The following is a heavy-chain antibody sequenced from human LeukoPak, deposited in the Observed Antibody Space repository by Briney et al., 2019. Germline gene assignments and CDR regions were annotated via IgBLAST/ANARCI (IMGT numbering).Heavy chain of an antibody. V-gene: IGHV4-59*08. D-gene: IGHD6-13*01. CDR1: GGSISTYY. CDR2: IYYTGST. Sequence: PSETLSLTCTVSGGSISTYYWSWIRQLPGKGLEWIGYIYYTGSTNYNPSLKSRVTISVDTSKNQLFLRLTSVTAADTAVYYCARLGYSSSWLAVDYRGQGTLVTVSS. CDR3: ARLGYSSSWLAVDY. J-gene: IGHJ4*02.